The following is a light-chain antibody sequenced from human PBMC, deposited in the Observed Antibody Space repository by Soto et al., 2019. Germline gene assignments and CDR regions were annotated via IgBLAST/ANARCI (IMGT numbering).Light chain of an antibody. CDR1: QSVSSSY. Sequence: EIVLTLSPGTLSLSPGERATLSCRASQSVSSSYLAWYQQKPGQAPRLLIYGASSRPTGITDKFSGSGSGTDFTLTISRLKPEYFALYYWQQYGSAPSYTFGQRNKLEIK. J-gene: IGKJ2*01. CDR3: QQYGSAPSYT. V-gene: IGKV3-20*01. CDR2: GAS.